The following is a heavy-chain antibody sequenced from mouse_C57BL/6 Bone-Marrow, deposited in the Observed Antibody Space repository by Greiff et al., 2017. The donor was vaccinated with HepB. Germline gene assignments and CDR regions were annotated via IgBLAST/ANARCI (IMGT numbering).Heavy chain of an antibody. CDR1: GYTFTSYW. Sequence: QVQLQQPGAELVKPGASVKMSCKASGYTFTSYWITWVKQRPGQGLKWIGDIYPGSGSTNYNEKFKSKATLTVDTSSSTAYMQLSSLTSEDSAVYYCARREIYYGNYFFDYWGQGTTLTVSS. CDR3: ARREIYYGNYFFDY. J-gene: IGHJ2*01. D-gene: IGHD2-1*01. V-gene: IGHV1-55*01. CDR2: IYPGSGST.